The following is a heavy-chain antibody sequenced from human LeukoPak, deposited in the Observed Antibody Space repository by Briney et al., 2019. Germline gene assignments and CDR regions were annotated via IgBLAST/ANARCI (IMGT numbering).Heavy chain of an antibody. Sequence: PGRSLRLSCAASGLTFSGYAIHWVRQAPGKGLEWVAVISSDGRDKHHADSVKGRFTISRDNSKNTLYLQTDSLRAEDTAVYYCARDLRRIADYYFDYWGRGTLVTVSS. D-gene: IGHD6-13*01. CDR2: ISSDGRDK. CDR3: ARDLRRIADYYFDY. CDR1: GLTFSGYA. V-gene: IGHV3-30*03. J-gene: IGHJ4*02.